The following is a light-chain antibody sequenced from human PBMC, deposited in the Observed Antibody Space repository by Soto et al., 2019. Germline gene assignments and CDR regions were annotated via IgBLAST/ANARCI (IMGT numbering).Light chain of an antibody. V-gene: IGKV3D-15*01. CDR1: QSVSRY. Sequence: IFLTQSPATLSLSPGERATLSCRASQSVSRYLAWYQQKPGQPPRLLIYGASTRDTGVPSRFSGSGSGTEFTLTITSLQSDDFAVYYCEQYNNWPLWTFGQGTKVDIK. CDR3: EQYNNWPLWT. J-gene: IGKJ1*01. CDR2: GAS.